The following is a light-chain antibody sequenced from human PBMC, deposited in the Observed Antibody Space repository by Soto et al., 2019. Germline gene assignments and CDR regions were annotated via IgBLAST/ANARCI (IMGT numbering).Light chain of an antibody. CDR2: VKSDGSH. Sequence: QPVLTQSPSASASPGASVKLTCTLSSGHSSYAIAWHQQQPEKGPRYLMKVKSDGSHTKGDGIPDRFSGSSSGAERYLTISSLQSEDAAYYYCQTWGAGHVVFGGGTKLTVL. CDR3: QTWGAGHVV. V-gene: IGLV4-69*01. CDR1: SGHSSYA. J-gene: IGLJ2*01.